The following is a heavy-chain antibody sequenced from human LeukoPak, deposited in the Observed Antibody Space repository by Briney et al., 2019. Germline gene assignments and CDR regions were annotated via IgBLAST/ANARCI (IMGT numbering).Heavy chain of an antibody. D-gene: IGHD1-26*01. J-gene: IGHJ6*02. CDR3: TTERNWELLRPYGLDI. V-gene: IGHV3-15*01. Sequence: GGSLRFSCAASGFNFKYVWMNWVRQVPGKGLEWVGCIRTKIEGETRDYPAPVKGRFIISRDDSKTTLYLQMNGLKTEDSAVYYCTTERNWELLRPYGLDIWGQGTTVIVSS. CDR1: GFNFKYVW. CDR2: IRTKIEGETR.